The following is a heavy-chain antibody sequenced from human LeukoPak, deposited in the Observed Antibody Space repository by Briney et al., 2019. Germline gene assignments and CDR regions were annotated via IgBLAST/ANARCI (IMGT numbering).Heavy chain of an antibody. V-gene: IGHV5-51*01. D-gene: IGHD3-10*01. CDR1: GSSFTSYW. Sequence: GESLQISCKGSGSSFTSYWIGWVRQLPGKGLEWMGIIYPGDSDTRYSPSFQGQVTISADKSISTAYLQWSSLKASDTAMYYCARGPYYYGSGTQGGMDVWGQGTTVTVSS. CDR3: ARGPYYYGSGTQGGMDV. J-gene: IGHJ6*02. CDR2: IYPGDSDT.